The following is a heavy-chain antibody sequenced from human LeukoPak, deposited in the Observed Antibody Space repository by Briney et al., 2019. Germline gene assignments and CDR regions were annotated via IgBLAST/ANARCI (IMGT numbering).Heavy chain of an antibody. V-gene: IGHV3-33*06. CDR2: IWYDGSNK. CDR1: GFTFSSYG. D-gene: IGHD4-17*01. J-gene: IGHJ4*02. CDR3: AKVGYGDYYFDY. Sequence: PGGSLRLSCAASGFTFSSYGMHWVRQAPGKGLEWVAVIWYDGSNKYYADSVKDRFTISRDNSKNTLYLQMNSLRAEDTAVYYCAKVGYGDYYFDYWGQGTLVTVSS.